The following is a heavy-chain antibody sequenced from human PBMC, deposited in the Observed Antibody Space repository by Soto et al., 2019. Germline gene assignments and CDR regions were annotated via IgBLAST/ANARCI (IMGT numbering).Heavy chain of an antibody. V-gene: IGHV1-8*01. J-gene: IGHJ4*02. D-gene: IGHD3-10*01. CDR3: ARSVGGSNVNFDY. Sequence: QVQLVQSGAEVRTPGASVKVSCKASGYTFTSYDINWVRQATGQGPGWMGWMNPDSGNTGYVQKFQGRVPMTKHPSIITAYMALSSLRSDDTAVYYCARSVGGSNVNFDYWGQGTLVTVSS. CDR1: GYTFTSYD. CDR2: MNPDSGNT.